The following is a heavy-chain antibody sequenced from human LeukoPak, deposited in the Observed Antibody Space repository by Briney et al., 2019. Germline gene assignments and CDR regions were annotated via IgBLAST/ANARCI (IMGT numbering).Heavy chain of an antibody. CDR3: HVSWGIVVVPAAIGVGLGDY. CDR2: INPSGGST. CDR1: GYTFTDYY. Sequence: ASVKVSCKASGYTFTDYYIHWVRQAPGQGLEWMGIINPSGGSTSYAQKFQGRVTMTRDTSTSTVYMELSSLRSEDTAVYYCHVSWGIVVVPAAIGVGLGDYWGQGTLVTVSS. D-gene: IGHD2-2*02. V-gene: IGHV1-46*01. J-gene: IGHJ4*02.